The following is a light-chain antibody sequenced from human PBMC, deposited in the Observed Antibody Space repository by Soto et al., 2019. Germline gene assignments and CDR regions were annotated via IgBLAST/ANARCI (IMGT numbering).Light chain of an antibody. Sequence: LSQSPGTLSLSPGKRATLSCRASQSISSSYLAWYQQRPGQAPRLLIYGASSRATGIPDRFSGSGSGTEFTLTISRLEPEDFAVYYCQQYCSSSWPFGQGTKVDIK. CDR1: QSISSSY. CDR3: QQYCSSSWP. CDR2: GAS. V-gene: IGKV3-20*01. J-gene: IGKJ1*01.